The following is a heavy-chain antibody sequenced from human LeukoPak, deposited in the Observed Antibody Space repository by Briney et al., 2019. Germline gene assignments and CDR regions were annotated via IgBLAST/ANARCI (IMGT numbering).Heavy chain of an antibody. CDR3: ARPYGSGSYYTPFDY. CDR1: GYSFTSYW. CDR2: IYPGDSDT. J-gene: IGHJ4*02. D-gene: IGHD3-10*01. Sequence: GESLKISCKGSGYSFTSYWIAWVRQMPGKGLGWMGIIYPGDSDTRYSPSFQGQVTISADKSTSTAYLQWSSLKASDTAMYYCARPYGSGSYYTPFDYWGQGTLVTVSS. V-gene: IGHV5-51*01.